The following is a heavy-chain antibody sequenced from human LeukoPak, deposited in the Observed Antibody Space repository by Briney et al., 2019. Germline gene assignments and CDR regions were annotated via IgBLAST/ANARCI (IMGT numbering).Heavy chain of an antibody. CDR1: GFTFDDYA. CDR2: ISWNSGSI. D-gene: IGHD3-10*01. Sequence: GGSLRLSCAASGFTFDDYAMHWVRQAPGKGLEWVSGISWNSGSIGYADSVKGRFTISRDNAKNSLYLQMNSLRAEDTALYYCAKDTMVRGVIEYYFDYWGQGTLVTVSS. J-gene: IGHJ4*02. CDR3: AKDTMVRGVIEYYFDY. V-gene: IGHV3-9*01.